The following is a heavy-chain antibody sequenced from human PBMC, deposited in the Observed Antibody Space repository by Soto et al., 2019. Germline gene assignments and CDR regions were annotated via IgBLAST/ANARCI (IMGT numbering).Heavy chain of an antibody. D-gene: IGHD3-10*01. CDR1: GFTFSSYA. CDR3: ARFTIGH. Sequence: ESGGGVVQPGRSLRLSCAASGFTFSSYAMHWVRQAPGKGLEWVAVISYDGSNKYYADSVKGRFTISRDNSKNTLYLQMNSLRAEDTAVYYCARFTIGHWGQSTLVTVSS. CDR2: ISYDGSNK. V-gene: IGHV3-30-3*01. J-gene: IGHJ1*01.